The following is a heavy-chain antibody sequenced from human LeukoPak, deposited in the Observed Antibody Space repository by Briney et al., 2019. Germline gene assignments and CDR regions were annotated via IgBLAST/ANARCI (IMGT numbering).Heavy chain of an antibody. CDR2: IKRKTDGGTT. J-gene: IGHJ4*02. CDR1: GFTFTNAW. V-gene: IGHV3-15*01. CDR3: ARDQDAYSSGWYGVFDY. D-gene: IGHD6-19*01. Sequence: PGGSLRLSCAASGFTFTNAWMSWVRQAPGKGLEWVGRIKRKTDGGTTDYAAPVKGRFTISRDDSKSTLYLQMNSLRAEDTAVYYCARDQDAYSSGWYGVFDYWGQGTLVTVSS.